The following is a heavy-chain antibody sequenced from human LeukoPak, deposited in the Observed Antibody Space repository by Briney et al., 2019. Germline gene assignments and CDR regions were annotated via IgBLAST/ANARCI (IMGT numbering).Heavy chain of an antibody. D-gene: IGHD5-24*01. V-gene: IGHV3-30*09. Sequence: GGSLRLSCAASGFTFSTSTMHWVRQAPGKGLEWVAVISYDGSNKFYADSVKGRFAISRDNSKNTLYLQMNSLRAEDTAVYYCARGRWLHIDYWGQGTLVTVSS. CDR3: ARGRWLHIDY. CDR2: ISYDGSNK. CDR1: GFTFSTST. J-gene: IGHJ4*02.